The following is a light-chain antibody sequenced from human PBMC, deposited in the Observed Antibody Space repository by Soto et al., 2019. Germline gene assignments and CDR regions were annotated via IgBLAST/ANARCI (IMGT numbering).Light chain of an antibody. J-gene: IGKJ1*01. CDR3: QQYNNWPQT. CDR1: QSVSSN. CDR2: GAS. V-gene: IGKV3-15*01. Sequence: EIVMTQSPATLSGSPGERATLSCRASQSVSSNLAWYQQKPGQAPRLLIYGASTRATGIPARFSGSGSGTEFTLTISSLQSEDFAVYYCQQYNNWPQTFGQGTKV.